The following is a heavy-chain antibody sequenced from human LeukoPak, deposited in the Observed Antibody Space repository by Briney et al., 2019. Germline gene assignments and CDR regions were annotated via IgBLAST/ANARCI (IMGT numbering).Heavy chain of an antibody. CDR2: ISYDGSNK. CDR3: VRDRELVLDY. Sequence: MXXVRQAPGKGLEWVAVISYDGSNKYYADSVKGRFTISRDNSKNTLYLQMNSLRAEDTAVYYCVRDRELVLDYWGQGTLVTVSS. J-gene: IGHJ4*02. D-gene: IGHD1-1*01. V-gene: IGHV3-30-3*01.